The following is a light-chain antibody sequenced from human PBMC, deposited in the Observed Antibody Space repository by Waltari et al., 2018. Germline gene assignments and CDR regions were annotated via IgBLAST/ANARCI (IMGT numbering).Light chain of an antibody. CDR1: ISNIGNKH. V-gene: IGLV1-44*01. CDR3: AAWDDSFNGML. J-gene: IGLJ3*02. Sequence: QSVLTQPPSASGTPGQRVTIPCSGSISNIGNKHVHWYQTLPGTAPRHLVYSNDQRPSGIPARFSGSKSGTSASLAISGLQSDDESDYFCAAWDDSFNGMLFGGGTHLTVL. CDR2: SND.